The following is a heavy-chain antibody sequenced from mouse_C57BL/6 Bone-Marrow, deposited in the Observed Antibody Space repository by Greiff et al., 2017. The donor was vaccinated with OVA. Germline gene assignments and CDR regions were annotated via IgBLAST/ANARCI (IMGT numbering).Heavy chain of an antibody. CDR3: TTKDYYNAMDY. V-gene: IGHV14-4*01. D-gene: IGHD2-12*01. CDR1: GFNIKDDY. Sequence: VQLQQSGAELVRPGASVKLSCTASGFNIKDDYMHWVKQRPEQGLEWIGWIDPENGDTEYASKFQGKATITADTSSNTAYLQLSSLTSEDTAVYYCTTKDYYNAMDYWGQGTSVTVSS. CDR2: IDPENGDT. J-gene: IGHJ4*01.